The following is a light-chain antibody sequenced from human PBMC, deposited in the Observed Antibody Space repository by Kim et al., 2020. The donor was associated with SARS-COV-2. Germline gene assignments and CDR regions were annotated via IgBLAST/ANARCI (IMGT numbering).Light chain of an antibody. CDR1: QNIGAY. CDR2: GAS. Sequence: DIQMTQSPSSLSAYVGDRVIMTCRASQNIGAYLNWYQQKPGKAPNLLIYGASILYRGVPSRFSGAGSGTDFTLTISTLQPEDFATYFCQESHTTPRVFGQGTKVDIK. V-gene: IGKV1-39*01. J-gene: IGKJ1*01. CDR3: QESHTTPRV.